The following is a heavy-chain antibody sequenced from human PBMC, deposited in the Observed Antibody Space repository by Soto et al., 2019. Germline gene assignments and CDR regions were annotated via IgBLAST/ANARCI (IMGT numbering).Heavy chain of an antibody. CDR1: GFTFSSYS. J-gene: IGHJ4*02. D-gene: IGHD6-13*01. Sequence: GGSLRLSCAASGFTFSSYSMNWVRQAPGKGLEWVSSISSGSSYIYYADSVKGRFTISRDNAKNSLYLQMNSLRAEDTAVYYCAREGYSSSWSYFDYCGQGALGTASS. CDR2: ISSGSSYI. CDR3: AREGYSSSWSYFDY. V-gene: IGHV3-21*01.